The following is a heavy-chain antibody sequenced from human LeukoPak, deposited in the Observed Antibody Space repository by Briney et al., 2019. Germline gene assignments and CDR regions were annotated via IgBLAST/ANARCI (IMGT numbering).Heavy chain of an antibody. CDR1: GYTFTSYG. Sequence: ASVKVSCKASGYTFTSYGISWVRQAPGQGLEWMEWISAYNGNTNYAQKLQGRVTMTTDTSTSTAYMELRSLRSDDTAVYYCARGLAVVPAAPFDYWGQGTLVTVSS. CDR3: ARGLAVVPAAPFDY. J-gene: IGHJ4*02. D-gene: IGHD2-2*01. V-gene: IGHV1-18*01. CDR2: ISAYNGNT.